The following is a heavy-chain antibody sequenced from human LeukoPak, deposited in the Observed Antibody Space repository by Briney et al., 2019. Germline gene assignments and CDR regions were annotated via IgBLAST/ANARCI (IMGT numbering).Heavy chain of an antibody. D-gene: IGHD4-11*01. V-gene: IGHV3-21*01. CDR2: ISSGSSTM. J-gene: IGHJ4*02. CDR1: GFTFSDST. Sequence: GGSLRLSCAASGFTFSDSTMNWVRQAPGKGLEWVSSISSGSSTMHYADSVKGRLTISRDNAKNSLYLQINSLRAEDTAVYYCARDRPGYSDYGDYWGQGTLVTVSS. CDR3: ARDRPGYSDYGDY.